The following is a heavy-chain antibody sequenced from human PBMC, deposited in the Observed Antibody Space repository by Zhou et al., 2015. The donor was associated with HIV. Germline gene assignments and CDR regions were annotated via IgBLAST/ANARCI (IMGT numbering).Heavy chain of an antibody. CDR2: IIPIFGTA. CDR1: GGTFSSYA. CDR3: ARQVVSYYDSSGYFDY. D-gene: IGHD3-22*01. Sequence: QVQLVQSGAEVKKPGSSVKVSCKASGGTFSSYAISWVRQAPGQGLEWMGGIIPIFGTANYAQKFQGRVTITADKSTSTAYMELSSLRSEDTAVYYCARQVVSYYDSSGYFDYWGQGTLVTVSS. V-gene: IGHV1-69*06. J-gene: IGHJ4*02.